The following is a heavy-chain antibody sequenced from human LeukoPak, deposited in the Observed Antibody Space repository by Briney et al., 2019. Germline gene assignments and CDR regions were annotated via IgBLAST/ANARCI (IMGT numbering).Heavy chain of an antibody. CDR3: ARQDFWSGYYGGWFDP. Sequence: PSETLSLTCTVSGGSISSYYWSWIRQPPGKGLEWVGQIYYRGTTNYNPSLKSRVTISVDTSKNQFSLKLSSVTAADTAVYYCARQDFWSGYYGGWFDPWGQGTLVTVSS. V-gene: IGHV4-59*08. J-gene: IGHJ5*02. D-gene: IGHD3-3*01. CDR2: IYYRGTT. CDR1: GGSISSYY.